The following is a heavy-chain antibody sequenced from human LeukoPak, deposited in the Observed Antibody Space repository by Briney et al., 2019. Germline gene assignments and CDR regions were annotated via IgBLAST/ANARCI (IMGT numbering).Heavy chain of an antibody. V-gene: IGHV3-48*04. Sequence: GGSLRLSCAASGFTFSSYSMMWVRQAPGKGLEWVSYISSSSTTIHYADSVKGRFTISRDNAKNSLYLQMNSLRAEDTALYYCARDGYFGSDSVTGAGALGDYYMDVWGKGTTVTVSS. CDR3: ARDGYFGSDSVTGAGALGDYYMDV. J-gene: IGHJ6*03. CDR2: ISSSSTTI. CDR1: GFTFSSYS. D-gene: IGHD3-9*01.